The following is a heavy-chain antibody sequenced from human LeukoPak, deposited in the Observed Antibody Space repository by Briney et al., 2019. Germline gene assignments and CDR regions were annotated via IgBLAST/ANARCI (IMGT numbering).Heavy chain of an antibody. CDR1: GFTFSSYA. V-gene: IGHV3-30*04. CDR3: ARAFDFWSGYLLGISDGMDV. J-gene: IGHJ6*02. D-gene: IGHD3-3*01. CDR2: ISYDGSNK. Sequence: RGSLRLSCAASGFTFSSYAMHWVRQAPGKGLEWVAVISYDGSNKYYADSVKGRFTISRDNSKNTLYLQMNSLRAEDTAVYYCARAFDFWSGYLLGISDGMDVWGQGTTVTVSS.